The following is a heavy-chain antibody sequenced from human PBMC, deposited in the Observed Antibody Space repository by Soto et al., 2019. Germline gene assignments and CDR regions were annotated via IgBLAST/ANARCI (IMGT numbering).Heavy chain of an antibody. CDR3: ARGYGRIFDF. CDR2: INHSGST. CDR1: GGSFSGYY. D-gene: IGHD3-10*01. V-gene: IGHV4-34*01. Sequence: QVQLQQWGAGLLKPSETLSLTCAVYGGSFSGYYWNWIRQPPGKGLEWIGEINHSGSTNYNPSLKSRVTISVDTSKNQFSLKLSSVTAADTAVYYCARGYGRIFDFWGKGTLVPVSS. J-gene: IGHJ4*02.